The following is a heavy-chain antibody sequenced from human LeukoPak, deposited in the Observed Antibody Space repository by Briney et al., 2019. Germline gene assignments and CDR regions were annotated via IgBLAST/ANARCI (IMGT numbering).Heavy chain of an antibody. J-gene: IGHJ5*02. CDR2: IYYSGST. D-gene: IGHD3-10*01. Sequence: SETLSLTCTVSGGSISSYYWNWIRQPPGKGLEWIGYIYYSGSTNYNLSLKSRVTISVDTSKNQFSLNLTSVTAADTAVYYCARFTPQGYGWGGYNRFDPWGQGTLVTVSS. V-gene: IGHV4-59*01. CDR3: ARFTPQGYGWGGYNRFDP. CDR1: GGSISSYY.